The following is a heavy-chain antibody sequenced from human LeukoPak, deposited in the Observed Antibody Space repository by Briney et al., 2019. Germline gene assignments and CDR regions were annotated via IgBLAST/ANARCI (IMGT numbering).Heavy chain of an antibody. CDR1: GFTFSSYG. CDR3: AREHNWNDFVAAFDI. Sequence: GGSLRLSCAASGFTFSSYGMHWVRQAPGKGLEWVAVIWYDGSNKYYADSVKGRFTISRDNSKNTLYLQMNSLRAEDTAVYYCAREHNWNDFVAAFDIWGQGTMVTVSS. J-gene: IGHJ3*02. V-gene: IGHV3-30*19. CDR2: IWYDGSNK. D-gene: IGHD1-1*01.